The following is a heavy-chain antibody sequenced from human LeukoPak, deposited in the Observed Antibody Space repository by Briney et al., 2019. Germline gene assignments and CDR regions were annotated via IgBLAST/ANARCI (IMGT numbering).Heavy chain of an antibody. CDR3: ARPHSSSRTNDAFDI. V-gene: IGHV3-74*01. CDR1: GFIFSSYG. D-gene: IGHD6-13*01. J-gene: IGHJ3*02. CDR2: INTDGRTT. Sequence: GGSLRLSCAASGFIFSSYGMHWVRQAPGKGLVWVAHINTDGRTTTYADSVKGRFIVSRDNAKNTLYLEMNRLRAEDTAVYYCARPHSSSRTNDAFDIWGQGTMVTVSS.